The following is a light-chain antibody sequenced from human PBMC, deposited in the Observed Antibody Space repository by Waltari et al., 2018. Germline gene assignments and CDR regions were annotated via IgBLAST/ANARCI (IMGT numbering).Light chain of an antibody. CDR2: AAS. J-gene: IGKJ3*01. CDR3: QQSYSTRFT. CDR1: QSISSY. V-gene: IGKV1-39*01. Sequence: DIQMTQSPSSMSASVGDRVTITCRASQSISSYLNWYQQKPWKAPKLLIYAASSLQSGVPSRFSGSGSGTDFTLTISSLQPEDFATYYCQQSYSTRFTFGPGTKVDIK.